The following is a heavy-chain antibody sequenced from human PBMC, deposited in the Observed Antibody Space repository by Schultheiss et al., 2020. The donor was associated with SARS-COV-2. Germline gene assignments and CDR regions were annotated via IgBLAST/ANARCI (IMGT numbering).Heavy chain of an antibody. Sequence: GGSLRLSCAASGFTFSSYAMSWVRQAPGKGLEWVSAISGSGGSTYYADSVKGRFTISRDNSKNTLYLQMNSLRAEDTAVYYCAKTLGFGELKLIWFDPWGQGTLVTVSS. V-gene: IGHV3-23*01. J-gene: IGHJ5*02. CDR3: AKTLGFGELKLIWFDP. CDR1: GFTFSSYA. D-gene: IGHD3-10*01. CDR2: ISGSGGST.